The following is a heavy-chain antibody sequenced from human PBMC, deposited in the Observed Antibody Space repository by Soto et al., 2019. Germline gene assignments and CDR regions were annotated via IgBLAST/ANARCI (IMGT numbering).Heavy chain of an antibody. CDR2: INPSGGRT. J-gene: IGHJ4*02. Sequence: ASVKVSCKASGYILSSYNMHLVRQAPGQGLEWMGIINPSGGRTSYAQKFQDRVTMTRNTSISTAYMELSSLRSEDTAVYYCARTLYGDNVDYWGQGTLVTLSS. CDR3: ARTLYGDNVDY. D-gene: IGHD4-17*01. V-gene: IGHV1-46*01. CDR1: GYILSSYN.